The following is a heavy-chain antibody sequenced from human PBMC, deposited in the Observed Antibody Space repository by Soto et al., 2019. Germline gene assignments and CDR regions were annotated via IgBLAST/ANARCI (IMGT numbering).Heavy chain of an antibody. D-gene: IGHD3-22*01. Sequence: SETLSLTCTVSGDSISSYFWTWIRQPPGKALEWIGYMFHSGRTNYNPSLTSRVTMSADTSNNQFSLTLTSVTAADTAVYYCAKAVKYYDNTGYDAFAVWGQGIMVTVSS. CDR3: AKAVKYYDNTGYDAFAV. J-gene: IGHJ3*01. CDR2: MFHSGRT. CDR1: GDSISSYF. V-gene: IGHV4-59*01.